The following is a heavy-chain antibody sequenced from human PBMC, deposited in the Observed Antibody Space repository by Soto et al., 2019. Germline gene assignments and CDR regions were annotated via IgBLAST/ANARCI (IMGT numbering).Heavy chain of an antibody. J-gene: IGHJ4*02. CDR1: GGTFSSYA. CDR3: ARVGGFGGDYFDY. D-gene: IGHD3-10*01. Sequence: SVKVSCKASGGTFSSYAITWVRQAPGQGLEWMGGIIPIFGTANYAQKFQGRVTITADKSTNTAYMELSSLRFEDTAVYYCARVGGFGGDYFDYWGQRTLVTVSS. CDR2: IIPIFGTA. V-gene: IGHV1-69*06.